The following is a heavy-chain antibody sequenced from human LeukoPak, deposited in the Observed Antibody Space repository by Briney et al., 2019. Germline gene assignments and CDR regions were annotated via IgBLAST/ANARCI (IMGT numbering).Heavy chain of an antibody. CDR3: AKVLVVPAAWLPNY. Sequence: PGGSLRLSCAASEFTFSDYYMSWIRQAPGKGLEWVSYISSSSSYTNYADSVKGRFTISRDNSKNTLYLQMNSLRAEDTALYYCAKVLVVPAAWLPNYWGQGTLVTVSS. V-gene: IGHV3-11*05. CDR1: EFTFSDYY. D-gene: IGHD2-2*01. J-gene: IGHJ4*02. CDR2: ISSSSSYT.